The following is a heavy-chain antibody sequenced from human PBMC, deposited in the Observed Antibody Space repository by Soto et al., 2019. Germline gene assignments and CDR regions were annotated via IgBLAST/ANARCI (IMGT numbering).Heavy chain of an antibody. D-gene: IGHD6-25*01. Sequence: ALVRVSCKASGYTFTNYNMNWVRKENGQGLEWMGWMNPNTGNTGYAEKFQGRVTMTRNSSINTAYMELSGLRSDDTAVYYCAREAASDPSFYYHYMDVWGKETTVTVSS. V-gene: IGHV1-8*01. CDR2: MNPNTGNT. CDR3: AREAASDPSFYYHYMDV. J-gene: IGHJ6*03. CDR1: GYTFTNYN.